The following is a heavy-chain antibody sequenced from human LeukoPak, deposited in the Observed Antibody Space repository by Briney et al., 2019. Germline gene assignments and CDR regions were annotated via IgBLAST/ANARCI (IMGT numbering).Heavy chain of an antibody. CDR2: IGWNSGGI. J-gene: IGHJ4*02. CDR3: VKVTTAGFVDH. D-gene: IGHD4-11*01. Sequence: SLRLSCAASGSTFDDYAMHWVRQAPGKGLEWVSGIGWNSGGIVYADSVKGRFTISRDNAKNSLYLQMNSLGAEDTAFYYCVKVTTAGFVDHWGQGTLVTVSS. CDR1: GSTFDDYA. V-gene: IGHV3-9*01.